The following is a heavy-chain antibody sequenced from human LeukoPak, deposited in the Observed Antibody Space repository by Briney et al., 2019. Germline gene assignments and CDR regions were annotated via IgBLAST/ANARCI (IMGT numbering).Heavy chain of an antibody. CDR3: ARERMYSGSGSTYPYYDY. Sequence: PSETLSLTCIVSGASISSSTYYWGWIRQPPGKGLEWVANIKPDGSEKYFMDSVKGRFTISRDNAKNALYLEMNSLRAEDTAEYFCARERMYSGSGSTYPYYDYWGQGTLVTVSS. V-gene: IGHV3-7*01. J-gene: IGHJ4*02. CDR1: GASISSSTYY. D-gene: IGHD3-10*01. CDR2: IKPDGSEK.